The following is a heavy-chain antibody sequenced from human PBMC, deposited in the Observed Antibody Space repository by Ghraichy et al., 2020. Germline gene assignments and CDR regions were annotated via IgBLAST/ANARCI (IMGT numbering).Heavy chain of an antibody. J-gene: IGHJ6*01. CDR2: IFHSGRT. Sequence: ESLNISCAVSGATIGSGYYWTWVRQSPGSGLEWIWEIFHSGRTNYNPSLKSQFTMSVDKSKNQFSLDVSSVTAADTAVYYCARIPFGYQGMDVWGQGTTVTVSS. CDR3: ARIPFGYQGMDV. D-gene: IGHD3-16*01. CDR1: GATIGSGYY. V-gene: IGHV4-4*02.